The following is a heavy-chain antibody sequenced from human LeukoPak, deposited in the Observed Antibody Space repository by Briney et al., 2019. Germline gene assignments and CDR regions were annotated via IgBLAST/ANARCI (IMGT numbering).Heavy chain of an antibody. Sequence: PSETLSLTCTVSGGSISSSSYYWGWIRQPPGKGLEWIGSIYYSGSTYYNPSLKSRVTISVDTSKNQFSLKLSSVTAADTAVYYCATELRYFDWLLYPTIDYWGQGTLVTVSS. CDR3: ATELRYFDWLLYPTIDY. CDR1: GGSISSSSYY. V-gene: IGHV4-39*07. CDR2: IYYSGST. J-gene: IGHJ4*02. D-gene: IGHD3-9*01.